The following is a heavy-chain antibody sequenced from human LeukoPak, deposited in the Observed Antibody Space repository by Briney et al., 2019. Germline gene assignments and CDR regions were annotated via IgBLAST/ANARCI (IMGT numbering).Heavy chain of an antibody. CDR2: IWYDGSNK. D-gene: IGHD3-16*01. Sequence: QPGGSLRLSCAAPGFTFSSYGMHWVRQAPGKGLEWVAVIWYDGSNKYYADSVKGRFTISRDNSKNTLYLQMNSLRAEDTAVYYCARDLLGGEPSDALDIWGQGTMVTVSS. CDR3: ARDLLGGEPSDALDI. V-gene: IGHV3-33*01. J-gene: IGHJ3*02. CDR1: GFTFSSYG.